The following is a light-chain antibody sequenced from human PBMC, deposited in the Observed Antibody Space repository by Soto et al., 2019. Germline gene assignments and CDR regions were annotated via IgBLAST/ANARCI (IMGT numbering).Light chain of an antibody. J-gene: IGKJ1*01. Sequence: EIELTQSPATLSVSPGERVTLSCRASQSVSSSLAWYQQRPGQAPRLLIYDTSTRAAGISARFSGSGSGTEFTLTISSLQSEDFAVYYCQQYIDWPPGTFGQGTAVEIK. V-gene: IGKV3-15*01. CDR3: QQYIDWPPGT. CDR2: DTS. CDR1: QSVSSS.